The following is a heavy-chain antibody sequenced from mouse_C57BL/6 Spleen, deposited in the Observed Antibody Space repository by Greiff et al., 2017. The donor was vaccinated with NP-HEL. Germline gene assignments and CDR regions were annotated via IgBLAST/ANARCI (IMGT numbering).Heavy chain of an antibody. CDR2: IYPRSGNT. Sequence: VQLQQSGAELARPGASVKLSCKASGYTFTSYGISWVKQRTGQGLEWIGEIYPRSGNTYYNEKFKGKATLTADKSSSTAYMELRSLTSEDSAVYFCARSGEDLYYFDYWGQGTTLTVSS. J-gene: IGHJ2*01. V-gene: IGHV1-81*01. CDR3: ARSGEDLYYFDY. D-gene: IGHD1-3*01. CDR1: GYTFTSYG.